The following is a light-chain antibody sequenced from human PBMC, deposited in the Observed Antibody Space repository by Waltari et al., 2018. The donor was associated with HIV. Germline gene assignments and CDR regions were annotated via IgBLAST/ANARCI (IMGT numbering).Light chain of an antibody. Sequence: DIVMTKSPDSLAVSLGERAPIHCKYSQSVLYSSNNQNYLAWYQQKPGQPPKLLIYWASTRESGVPDRFSGSGSGTDFTLTISSLQAEDVAVYYCQQYSSTPRTFGQGTKVEIK. CDR2: WAS. V-gene: IGKV4-1*01. CDR1: QSVLYSSNNQNY. CDR3: QQYSSTPRT. J-gene: IGKJ1*01.